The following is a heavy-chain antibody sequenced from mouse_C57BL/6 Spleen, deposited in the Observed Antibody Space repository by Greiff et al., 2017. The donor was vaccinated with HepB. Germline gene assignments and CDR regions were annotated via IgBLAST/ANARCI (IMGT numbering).Heavy chain of an antibody. CDR3: ARSGMVPHYFDY. CDR2: IDPSDSET. CDR1: GYTFTSYW. J-gene: IGHJ2*01. D-gene: IGHD2-3*01. V-gene: IGHV1-52*01. Sequence: VQLQQSGAELVRPGSSVKLSCKASGYTFTSYWMHWVKQRPIQGLEWIGNIDPSDSETHYNQKFKDKATLTVDKSSSTAYMQLSSLTSEYSAVYYCARSGMVPHYFDYWGQGTTLTVSS.